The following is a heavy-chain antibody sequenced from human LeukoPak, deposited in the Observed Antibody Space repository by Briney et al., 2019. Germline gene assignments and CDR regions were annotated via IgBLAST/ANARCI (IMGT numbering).Heavy chain of an antibody. J-gene: IGHJ4*02. D-gene: IGHD6-19*01. V-gene: IGHV4-39*01. Sequence: WDTLSLTCTVSGGSIRSSSYYWGSIRQPRGTGLERIESIYYSGSTYYNASLKSRGTISVDTSKNQFSLKLNSVTAADTAVYFCARQVVAVAGTGYFDYWGEGTLVSVST. CDR2: IYYSGST. CDR1: GGSIRSSSYY. CDR3: ARQVVAVAGTGYFDY.